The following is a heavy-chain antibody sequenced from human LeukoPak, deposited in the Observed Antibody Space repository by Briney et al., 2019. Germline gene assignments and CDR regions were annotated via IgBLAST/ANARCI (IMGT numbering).Heavy chain of an antibody. Sequence: GGSLRLSCAASGFTFSSYAVHWVRQAPGKGLEWVAVISYDGSNKYYADSVKGRSTISRDNSKNTLYLQMNSLRAEDTAVYYCARDPRQYSSDLQPLFDYWGQGTLVTVSS. CDR1: GFTFSSYA. J-gene: IGHJ4*02. D-gene: IGHD6-19*01. V-gene: IGHV3-30*04. CDR2: ISYDGSNK. CDR3: ARDPRQYSSDLQPLFDY.